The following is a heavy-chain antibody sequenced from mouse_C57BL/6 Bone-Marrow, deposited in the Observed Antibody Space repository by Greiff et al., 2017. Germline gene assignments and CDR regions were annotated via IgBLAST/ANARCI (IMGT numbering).Heavy chain of an antibody. CDR3: ARGDGDYPYFDY. CDR1: GYAFSSSW. V-gene: IGHV1-82*01. J-gene: IGHJ2*01. D-gene: IGHD2-13*01. Sequence: QVQLQQSGPELVKPGASVKISCKASGYAFSSSWMNWVKQRPGKGLEWIGRIYPGDGDTNYNGKFKGKATLTADKSSSTAYMQLSSLTSEDSAVYFCARGDGDYPYFDYWGQGTTLTVSS. CDR2: IYPGDGDT.